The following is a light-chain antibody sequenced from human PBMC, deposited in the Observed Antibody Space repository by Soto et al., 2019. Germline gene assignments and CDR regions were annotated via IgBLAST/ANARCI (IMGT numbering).Light chain of an antibody. V-gene: IGKV3-20*01. CDR1: QSVSNGY. CDR3: QQYGSSPHT. J-gene: IGKJ5*01. CDR2: GAS. Sequence: EIILTQSPGTLSLSPVERATLSCRASQSVSNGYLAWYQHKPGQAPRLLILGASTRATGIPDRFSGSGSGADFTLTIGRLEPEDFAFYYCQQYGSSPHTCGQGTRLEIK.